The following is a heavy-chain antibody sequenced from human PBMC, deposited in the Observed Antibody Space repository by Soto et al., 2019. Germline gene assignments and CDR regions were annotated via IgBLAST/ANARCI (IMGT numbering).Heavy chain of an antibody. CDR2: IYPGDSDT. Sequence: GESLKISCKGSGYSFTSYWIGWVRQMPGKGLEWMGIIYPGDSDTRYSPSFQGQVTISADKSISTAYLQWSSLKASDTAMYYCARLVGYSYGHFEYMDVWGKGTTVTVSS. CDR1: GYSFTSYW. D-gene: IGHD5-18*01. CDR3: ARLVGYSYGHFEYMDV. V-gene: IGHV5-51*01. J-gene: IGHJ6*03.